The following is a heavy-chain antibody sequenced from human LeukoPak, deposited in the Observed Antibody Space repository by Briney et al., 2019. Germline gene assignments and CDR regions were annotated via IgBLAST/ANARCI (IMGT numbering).Heavy chain of an antibody. CDR1: GGSISSGGYY. Sequence: SETLSLTCTVSGGSISSGGYYWSWIRQHPGKGLEWIGYIYYSGSTYYNPSLKSRVTISVDTSKNQFSLKLSSVTAADTAVYYCACAVDGSSSPGYGMDLWGQGTTVTVSS. D-gene: IGHD6-6*01. V-gene: IGHV4-31*03. J-gene: IGHJ6*02. CDR2: IYYSGST. CDR3: ACAVDGSSSPGYGMDL.